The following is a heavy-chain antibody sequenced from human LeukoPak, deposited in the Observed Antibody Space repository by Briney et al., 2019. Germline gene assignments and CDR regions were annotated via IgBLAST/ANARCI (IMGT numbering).Heavy chain of an antibody. Sequence: SETLSLTCAVYGGSFSGYYWSWIRQPPGKGLEWIGEINHSGSTNYNPSLKSRVTISVDTSKNQFSLKLSSVTAADTAVYYCAREGRLGELSLKYWGQGTLVTVSS. J-gene: IGHJ4*02. CDR3: AREGRLGELSLKY. CDR1: GGSFSGYY. CDR2: INHSGST. V-gene: IGHV4-34*01. D-gene: IGHD3-16*02.